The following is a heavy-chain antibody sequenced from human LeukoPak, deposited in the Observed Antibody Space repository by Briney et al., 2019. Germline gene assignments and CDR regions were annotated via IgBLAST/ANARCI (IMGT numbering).Heavy chain of an antibody. V-gene: IGHV3-13*01. D-gene: IGHD2-8*02. CDR3: VRGLPGGFDI. CDR1: GFTFSSYD. CDR2: IGIAGDT. Sequence: GGSLRLSCAASGFTFSSYDMHWVRQPTGKGLEWVSRIGIAGDTNYAGSVKGRFTISRENAKKSFYLQMNSLGAGDTAVYYCVRGLPGGFDIWGQGTVVTVSS. J-gene: IGHJ3*02.